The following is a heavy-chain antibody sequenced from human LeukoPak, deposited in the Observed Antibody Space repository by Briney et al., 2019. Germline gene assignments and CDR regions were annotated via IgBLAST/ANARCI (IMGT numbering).Heavy chain of an antibody. V-gene: IGHV3-30*04. D-gene: IGHD1-26*01. CDR2: ISSDGTNK. Sequence: GGSLRLSCAASRFTFRNYAMHWVRQAPGKGLEWVAVISSDGTNKDYADSVKGRFSISRDNSKNTLYLQMNRLRAEDTAVYYCARDFSRGSYKGRDYYMDVWGKGTTVTVSS. J-gene: IGHJ6*03. CDR3: ARDFSRGSYKGRDYYMDV. CDR1: RFTFRNYA.